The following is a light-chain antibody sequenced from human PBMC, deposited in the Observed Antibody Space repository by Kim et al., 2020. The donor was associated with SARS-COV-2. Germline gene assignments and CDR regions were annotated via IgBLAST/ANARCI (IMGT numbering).Light chain of an antibody. CDR3: QQFGSSPKYS. CDR1: QSVSSN. V-gene: IGKV3-20*01. Sequence: DIVLTQSPGTLSLSPGERATLSCRASQSVSSNLAWYQQKPGQAPRLLISDASSRATGIPDRFGGSGSGTDFTLTISRLEPEDSAVYYWQQFGSSPKYSFGQGTKLEI. CDR2: DAS. J-gene: IGKJ2*03.